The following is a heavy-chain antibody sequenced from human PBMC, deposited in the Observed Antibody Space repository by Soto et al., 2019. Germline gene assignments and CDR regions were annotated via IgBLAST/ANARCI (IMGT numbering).Heavy chain of an antibody. CDR3: TTNYYDSSGYDNWFDP. Sequence: PGGSLRLSCTASGFNFGDYAMSWFRQAPGKGLEWVGFIRSKAYGGTTQYAASVKGRFTISRDDSKSIAYLQMNSLKTEDTAVYYCTTNYYDSSGYDNWFDPWGQGTLVTVSS. D-gene: IGHD3-22*01. CDR2: IRSKAYGGTT. J-gene: IGHJ5*02. V-gene: IGHV3-49*03. CDR1: GFNFGDYA.